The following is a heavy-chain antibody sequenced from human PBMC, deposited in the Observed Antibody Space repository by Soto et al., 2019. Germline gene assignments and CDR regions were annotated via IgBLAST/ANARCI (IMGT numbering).Heavy chain of an antibody. CDR2: IRHDDTAI. V-gene: IGHV3-7*03. CDR1: GFSISSYW. D-gene: IGHD2-21*01. Sequence: EVHLVESGGALVQPGGSLRLSCAASGFSISSYWMNWVRQVPGKGLEWVANIRHDDTAIYNVDSVKGRFTISRANARSSVFLPMNRLRAEDTAVYYCAGGTYYGGTFEFWGRGTLVSVSS. J-gene: IGHJ2*01. CDR3: AGGTYYGGTFEF.